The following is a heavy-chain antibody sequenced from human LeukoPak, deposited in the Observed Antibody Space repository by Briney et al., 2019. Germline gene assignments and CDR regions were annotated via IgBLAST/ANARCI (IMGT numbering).Heavy chain of an antibody. CDR2: ISGSSHSRT. CDR3: AKDRSLGRLVHDAFDV. V-gene: IGHV3-23*01. Sequence: GGSLRLSCAASGFRFSSYAMSWVRQAPGQGLEWVSGISGSSHSRTDYADSVKGRFTISRDNSKNTLFLQVDTLRVEDTATYYCAKDRSLGRLVHDAFDVWGQGTKVIVSS. J-gene: IGHJ3*01. CDR1: GFRFSSYA. D-gene: IGHD3-16*01.